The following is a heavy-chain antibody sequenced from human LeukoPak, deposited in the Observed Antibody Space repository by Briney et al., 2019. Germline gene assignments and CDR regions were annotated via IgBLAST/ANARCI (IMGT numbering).Heavy chain of an antibody. CDR3: AKLGCTGTICYANY. V-gene: IGHV3-21*04. D-gene: IGHD2-2*01. CDR1: GFTFSSYS. J-gene: IGHJ4*02. Sequence: PGGSLRLSCAASGFTFSSYSMNWVRQAPGKGLEWVSSISSSSSYIYYADSVKGRFTISRDNAKNSLYLQMNSLRAEDTALYYCAKLGCTGTICYANYWGQGTLVTVSS. CDR2: ISSSSSYI.